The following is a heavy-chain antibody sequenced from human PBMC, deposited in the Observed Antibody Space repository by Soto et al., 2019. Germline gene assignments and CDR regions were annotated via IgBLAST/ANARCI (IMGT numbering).Heavy chain of an antibody. CDR3: ARTIVGATGHYYYYYGMDV. D-gene: IGHD1-26*01. V-gene: IGHV4-59*01. CDR2: IYYSGST. CDR1: GGSISGYY. J-gene: IGHJ6*02. Sequence: SETLSLTCTVSGGSISGYYWSWIRQPPGKGLEWIGYIYYSGSTNYNPPLKSRVTISVDTSKNQFSLKLSSVTAADTAVYYCARTIVGATGHYYYYYGMDVWGQGTTVTVSS.